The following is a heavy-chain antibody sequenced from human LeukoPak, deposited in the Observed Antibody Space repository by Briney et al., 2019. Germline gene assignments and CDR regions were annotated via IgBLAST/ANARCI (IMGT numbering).Heavy chain of an antibody. CDR2: ISGDGGST. Sequence: PGGSLRLSCAASGFTLNSYAISWVRQAPEKGLEWVSAISGDGGSTYYADSVKGRFTISRDNSKNTLYLQMNSLRAEDTAVYYCVKESHPDYCEYWGKGTLVSVSS. CDR3: VKESHPDYCEY. CDR1: GFTLNSYA. V-gene: IGHV3-23*01. J-gene: IGHJ4*02.